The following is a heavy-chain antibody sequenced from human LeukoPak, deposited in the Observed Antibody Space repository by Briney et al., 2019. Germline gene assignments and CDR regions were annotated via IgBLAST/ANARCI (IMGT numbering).Heavy chain of an antibody. Sequence: SETLSLTCAVYVGSFSGYSWSWIPHPPGKGLEWIGEIDHSGSTNYNPSLKSRVTISGDTSKNQFSLKLSSVAAADTAVYYCAREEARWELLYSIDYWGQGTLVTVSS. CDR1: VGSFSGYS. CDR2: IDHSGST. V-gene: IGHV4-34*01. CDR3: AREEARWELLYSIDY. J-gene: IGHJ4*02. D-gene: IGHD1-26*01.